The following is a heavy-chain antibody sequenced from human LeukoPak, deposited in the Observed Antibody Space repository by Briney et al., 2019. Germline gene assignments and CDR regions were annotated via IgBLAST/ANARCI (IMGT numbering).Heavy chain of an antibody. V-gene: IGHV1-2*02. D-gene: IGHD2-15*01. CDR2: INPNSGGT. Sequence: ASVKVSCKASGYTFTGYYMHRVRQAPGQGLEWMGWINPNSGGTNYAQKFQGRVTMTRDTSISTAYMELSRLRSDDTAVYYCARAPGYCSGGSCFDPWGQGTLVTVSS. CDR3: ARAPGYCSGGSCFDP. CDR1: GYTFTGYY. J-gene: IGHJ5*02.